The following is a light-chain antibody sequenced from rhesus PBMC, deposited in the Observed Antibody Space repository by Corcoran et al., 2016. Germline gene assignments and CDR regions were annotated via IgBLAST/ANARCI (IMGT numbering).Light chain of an antibody. Sequence: EIVLTQSPTSMAVSQGERVTISCTATSSVSTSFLHWYQQKPGFPPRLLFYRTSSLASGVPARFSGNGSGTSYTLTISRREAEDAANYYGQQGDSIPCRFGQGTKVEIK. V-gene: IGKV3-42*01. CDR1: SSVSTS. J-gene: IGKJ2*01. CDR2: RTS. CDR3: QQGDSIPCR.